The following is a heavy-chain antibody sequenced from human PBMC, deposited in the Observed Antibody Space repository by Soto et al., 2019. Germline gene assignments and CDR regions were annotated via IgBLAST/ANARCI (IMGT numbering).Heavy chain of an antibody. V-gene: IGHV4-59*06. CDR3: ARATPAGSADF. Sequence: SETLSLTCTVSGGSISSHYWIWIRQHPGKGLEWIAYISYSGSSYSNPSLKSRVTISADTSKNQFSLRLTSVTAADTAVYFCARATPAGSADFWGQGTLVTVSS. CDR1: GGSISSHY. D-gene: IGHD2-2*01. CDR2: ISYSGSS. J-gene: IGHJ4*02.